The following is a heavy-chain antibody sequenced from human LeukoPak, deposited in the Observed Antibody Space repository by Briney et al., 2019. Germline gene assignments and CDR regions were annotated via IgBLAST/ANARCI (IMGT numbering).Heavy chain of an antibody. V-gene: IGHV4-34*01. CDR1: GGSFSGYY. Sequence: SETLSLTCAAYGGSFSGYYWSWIRQPPGKGLEWIGEINHSGSINYNPSLKSRVTISVDTSKNQFSLKLSSVTAADTAVYYCARGVGGKQWLVPKYYFDYWGQGTLVTVSS. J-gene: IGHJ4*02. D-gene: IGHD6-19*01. CDR3: ARGVGGKQWLVPKYYFDY. CDR2: INHSGSI.